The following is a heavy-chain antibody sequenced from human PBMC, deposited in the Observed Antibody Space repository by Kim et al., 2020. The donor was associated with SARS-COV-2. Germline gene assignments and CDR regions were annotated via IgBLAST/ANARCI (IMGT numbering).Heavy chain of an antibody. V-gene: IGHV3-33*01. CDR1: GFTFSSYG. CDR3: ARENLIGVVVPAAMLYYYYGMDV. D-gene: IGHD2-2*01. J-gene: IGHJ6*02. CDR2: ICYDGSNK. Sequence: GGSLRLSCEASGFTFSSYGMHWVRQAPGKGLEWVAVICYDGSNKYYADSVKGRFTISRDNSKNTLYLQMNSLRAEDTAVYYCARENLIGVVVPAAMLYYYYGMDVWGQGTTVTVSS.